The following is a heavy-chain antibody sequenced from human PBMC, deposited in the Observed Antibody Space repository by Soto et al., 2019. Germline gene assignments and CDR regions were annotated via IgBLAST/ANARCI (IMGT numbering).Heavy chain of an antibody. D-gene: IGHD2-2*01. CDR2: IYYSGST. V-gene: IGHV4-30-4*01. Sequence: PSETLSLTCTVSGGSISSGDYYWSWIRQPPGKGLEWIGYIYYSGSTYYNPSLKSRVTISVDTSKNQFSLKLSSVTAADTAVYYCARGMRDCSSTGGRPFDYWGEGTMVTVSS. CDR1: GGSISSGDYY. J-gene: IGHJ4*02. CDR3: ARGMRDCSSTGGRPFDY.